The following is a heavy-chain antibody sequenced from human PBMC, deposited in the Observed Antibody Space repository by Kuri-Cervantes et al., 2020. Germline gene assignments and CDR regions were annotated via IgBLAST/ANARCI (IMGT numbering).Heavy chain of an antibody. J-gene: IGHJ4*02. CDR1: GFTFSSYW. CDR2: IKQDGSEK. Sequence: GGSLRLSCAASGFTFSSYWMSWVRQAPGKGLEWVANIKQDGSEKYYVDSVKGRFTISRDNAKNSLYLQMNSLRAEDTAVYYCARADYGYSSGCIDYWGQGTLVTVSS. V-gene: IGHV3-7*01. D-gene: IGHD6-19*01. CDR3: ARADYGYSSGCIDY.